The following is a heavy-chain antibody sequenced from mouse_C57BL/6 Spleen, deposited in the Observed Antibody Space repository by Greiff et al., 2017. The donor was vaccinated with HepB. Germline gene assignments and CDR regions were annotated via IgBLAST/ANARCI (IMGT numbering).Heavy chain of an antibody. V-gene: IGHV5-17*01. D-gene: IGHD2-2*01. CDR3: ARLGGYHYYAMDY. J-gene: IGHJ4*01. CDR1: GFTFSDYG. Sequence: EVQLQESGGGLVKPGGSLKLSCAASGFTFSDYGMHWVRQAPEKGLEWVAYISSGSSTIYYADTVKGRFTISRDNAKNTLFLQMTSLRSEDTAMYYCARLGGYHYYAMDYWGQGTSVTVSS. CDR2: ISSGSSTI.